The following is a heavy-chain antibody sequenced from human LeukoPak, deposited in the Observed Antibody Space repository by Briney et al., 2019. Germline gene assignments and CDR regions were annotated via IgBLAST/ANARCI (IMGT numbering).Heavy chain of an antibody. J-gene: IGHJ5*02. V-gene: IGHV3-30*01. CDR1: GFTFSSYA. CDR2: ISYDEINK. CDR3: ARAMGYDFFLDGFDP. D-gene: IGHD3-3*01. Sequence: HPGGSLRLSCAASGFTFSSYALHWVRQAPSKGLEWVALISYDEINKYYADSVKGRFTISRDTSKNTLYLQMNSLRAEDTAVYYCARAMGYDFFLDGFDPWGQGTLVTVSS.